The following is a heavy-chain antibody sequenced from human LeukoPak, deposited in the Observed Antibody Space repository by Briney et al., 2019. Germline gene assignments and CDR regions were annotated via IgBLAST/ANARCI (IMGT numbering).Heavy chain of an antibody. Sequence: GGSLRLSCAASGFTFSSYAMSWVRQTPCKGLEWVAFIQNDEIDKFYADSVKGRFTVSRDNSKNTLYLQMNSLRPEDTAVYYCAKERKLLPFDCWGQGTLVTVSS. CDR1: GFTFSSYA. V-gene: IGHV3-30*02. D-gene: IGHD4-23*01. J-gene: IGHJ4*02. CDR2: IQNDEIDK. CDR3: AKERKLLPFDC.